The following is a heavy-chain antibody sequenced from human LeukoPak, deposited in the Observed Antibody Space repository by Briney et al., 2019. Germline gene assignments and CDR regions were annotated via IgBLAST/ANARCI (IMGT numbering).Heavy chain of an antibody. Sequence: SETLSLTCAVYGGSFSGYYWSWIRQPPGKGLEWIGEINHSGSTNYSPSLKSRVTISVDKSKNQFSLKLSSVTAADTAVYYCAAQTAYYGSGPGWFDPWGQGTLVTVSS. D-gene: IGHD3-10*01. CDR1: GGSFSGYY. V-gene: IGHV4-34*01. CDR3: AAQTAYYGSGPGWFDP. J-gene: IGHJ5*02. CDR2: INHSGST.